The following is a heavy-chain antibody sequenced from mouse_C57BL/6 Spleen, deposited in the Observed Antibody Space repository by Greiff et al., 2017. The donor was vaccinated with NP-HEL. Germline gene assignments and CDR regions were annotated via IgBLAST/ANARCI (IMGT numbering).Heavy chain of an antibody. V-gene: IGHV1-85*01. D-gene: IGHD4-1*01. Sequence: QVQLQQSGPELVKPGASVKLSCKASGYTFTSYAINWVKQRPGQGLEWIGWIYPRDGSTKYNAKFTGKATLTVDTSSSTAYMELHSLTSEDSAVYFCAKKGLTGPVAYWGQGTLVTVSA. CDR1: GYTFTSYA. CDR3: AKKGLTGPVAY. CDR2: IYPRDGST. J-gene: IGHJ3*01.